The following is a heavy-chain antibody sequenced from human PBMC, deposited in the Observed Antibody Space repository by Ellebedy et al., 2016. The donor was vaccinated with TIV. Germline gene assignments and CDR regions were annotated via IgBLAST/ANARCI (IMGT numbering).Heavy chain of an antibody. D-gene: IGHD4-17*01. CDR2: VHYTGST. CDR3: ATDPDGVYGDTSAY. Sequence: SETLSLTCTVSGGSISTYYWSWIRQPPGKGLEYIGYVHYTGSTNYNPSLKSRVTISVDSFKNQFSLKLSSVTAADTAVYYCATDPDGVYGDTSAYWGRGTLVTVSS. V-gene: IGHV4-59*01. J-gene: IGHJ4*02. CDR1: GGSISTYY.